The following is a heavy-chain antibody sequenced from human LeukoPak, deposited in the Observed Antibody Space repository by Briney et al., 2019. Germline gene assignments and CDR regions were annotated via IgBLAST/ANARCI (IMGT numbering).Heavy chain of an antibody. J-gene: IGHJ4*02. Sequence: GESLKISCKGSGYRFTSYWIAGVRQVPGKGLELMWIIYPGDSNTTYSPSFQGQVSISADKSISTAYLQWSSLQSSDTATYYCARRPPYNPFDYWGQGTLVTVSS. CDR1: GYRFTSYW. CDR2: IYPGDSNT. CDR3: ARRPPYNPFDY. V-gene: IGHV5-51*01. D-gene: IGHD1-1*01.